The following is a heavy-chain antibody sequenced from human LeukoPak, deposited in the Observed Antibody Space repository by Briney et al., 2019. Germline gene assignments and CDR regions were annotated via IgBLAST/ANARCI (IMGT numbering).Heavy chain of an antibody. CDR2: IYTSGST. V-gene: IGHV4-61*02. D-gene: IGHD3-9*01. Sequence: SETLSLTCTVSGGSISSGSYYWSWIRQPAGKGLELIGRIYTSGSTNYNPSLKSLVTISLDTSKNQCSRKLISLTAADTAVYYCAREGLLRYFDWLLSYYYYYYYMDVWGKGTTVTISS. CDR3: AREGLLRYFDWLLSYYYYYYYMDV. J-gene: IGHJ6*03. CDR1: GGSISSGSYY.